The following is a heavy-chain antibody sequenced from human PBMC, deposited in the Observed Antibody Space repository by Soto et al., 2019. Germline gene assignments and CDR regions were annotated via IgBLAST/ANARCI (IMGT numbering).Heavy chain of an antibody. CDR1: GFTFSSYG. V-gene: IGHV3-30*18. D-gene: IGHD6-19*01. CDR3: AKDRHSSMDY. CDR2: ISYDGSNK. Sequence: GGSLRLSCAASGFTFSSYGMHWVRQAPGKGLEWVAVISYDGSNKYYADSVKGRFTISRGNSKNTLYLQMNSLRAEDTAVYYCAKDRHSSMDYWGQGTLVTVSS. J-gene: IGHJ4*02.